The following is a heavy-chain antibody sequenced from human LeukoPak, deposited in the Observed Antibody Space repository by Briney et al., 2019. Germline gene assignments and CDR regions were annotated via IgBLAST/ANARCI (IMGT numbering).Heavy chain of an antibody. CDR3: AIPPRWDTAIDY. V-gene: IGHV3-48*03. D-gene: IGHD5-18*01. CDR1: GFTFSSYE. J-gene: IGHJ4*02. CDR2: ISSSGSTI. Sequence: GGSLRLSCAASGFTFSSYEMNWVRQAPGKGLEWVSYISSSGSTIYYADSVKGRFTISRDNAKNSLYLQMNSLRAEDTAVYYCAIPPRWDTAIDYWGQGTLVTVSS.